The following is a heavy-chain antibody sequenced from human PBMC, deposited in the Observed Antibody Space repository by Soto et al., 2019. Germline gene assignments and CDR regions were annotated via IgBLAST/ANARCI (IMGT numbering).Heavy chain of an antibody. J-gene: IGHJ6*02. V-gene: IGHV4-4*07. CDR1: GGSLSSYY. Sequence: SETLSLTCTVSGGSLSSYYWSWIRQPAGKGLEWIGRIYTSGSTNYNPSLKSRVTMSVDTSKNQFSLKLSSVTAADTAVYYCARTGQTYYYYGMDVWGQGTTVTVSS. CDR3: ARTGQTYYYYGMDV. CDR2: IYTSGST.